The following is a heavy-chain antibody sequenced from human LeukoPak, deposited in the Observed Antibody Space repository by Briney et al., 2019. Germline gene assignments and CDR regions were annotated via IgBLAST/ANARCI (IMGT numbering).Heavy chain of an antibody. J-gene: IGHJ3*02. CDR1: GFTFSSYW. Sequence: GGSLRLSCAASGFTFSSYWMHWVRQAPGRGLVWVSRINSDGSSTSYADSVKGRFTISRDNAKNTLYLQMNSLRAEDTAVYYCSTGSGHAFDIWGQGTMVTVSS. CDR3: STGSGHAFDI. V-gene: IGHV3-74*01. CDR2: INSDGSST. D-gene: IGHD3-10*01.